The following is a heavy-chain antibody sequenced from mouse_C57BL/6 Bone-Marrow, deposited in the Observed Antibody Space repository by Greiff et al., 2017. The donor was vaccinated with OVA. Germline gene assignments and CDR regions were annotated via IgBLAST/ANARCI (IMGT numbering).Heavy chain of an antibody. CDR2: IYPGSGST. J-gene: IGHJ1*03. CDR3: ASLYSNYEHWYFDV. D-gene: IGHD2-5*01. Sequence: QVQLQQPGAELVKPGASVKMSCKASGYTFTSYWITWVKQRPGQGLEWIGDIYPGSGSTNYNEKFKSKATLTVDTSSSTAYMQLSSLTSEDSAVYYCASLYSNYEHWYFDVWGTGTTVTVSS. CDR1: GYTFTSYW. V-gene: IGHV1-55*01.